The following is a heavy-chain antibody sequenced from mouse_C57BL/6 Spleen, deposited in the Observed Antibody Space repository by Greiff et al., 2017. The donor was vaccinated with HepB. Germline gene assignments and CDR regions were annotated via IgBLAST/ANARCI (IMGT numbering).Heavy chain of an antibody. J-gene: IGHJ4*01. CDR3: ASDYGELHYYAMDY. V-gene: IGHV1-4*01. D-gene: IGHD2-13*01. CDR2: INTSSGYT. Sequence: QVQLQQSGAELARPGASVKMSCKASGYTFTSYTMHWVKQRPGQGLEWIGYINTSSGYTKYNQKFKDKAKLTADKSSSTAYLQLRSLTSEDSAVYYCASDYGELHYYAMDYWGQGTSVTVSS. CDR1: GYTFTSYT.